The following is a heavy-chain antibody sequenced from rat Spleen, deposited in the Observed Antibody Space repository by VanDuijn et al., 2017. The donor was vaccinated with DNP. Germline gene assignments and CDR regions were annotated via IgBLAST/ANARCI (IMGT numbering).Heavy chain of an antibody. CDR2: IWSGGST. CDR3: NSPGLYYEGYSTYWYFDF. CDR1: GFPLTSNS. D-gene: IGHD1-12*03. J-gene: IGHJ1*01. Sequence: QVQLKESGPGLVQPSQTLSLTCTVSGFPLTSNSVHWVRQPPGKGLEWVGTIWSGGSTDYNSGLKSRVSISRDTSKNQVFLKMNSLQIQDTAIYFCNSPGLYYEGYSTYWYFDFWGPGTMVTVSS. V-gene: IGHV2-1*01.